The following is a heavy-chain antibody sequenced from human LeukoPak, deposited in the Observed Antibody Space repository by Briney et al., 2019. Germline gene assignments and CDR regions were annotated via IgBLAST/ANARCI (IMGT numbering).Heavy chain of an antibody. CDR3: ATSVTSSSGWYYGY. J-gene: IGHJ4*02. Sequence: SETLSLTCTVSGGSISSSSYYWGWIRQPPGKGLEWIGSIYYSGRTYYNPSLKSRVTMPVDTSKNQFSLKLSSVTAADTAIYYCATSVTSSSGWYYGYWGQGSLVTVSS. V-gene: IGHV4-39*01. D-gene: IGHD6-19*01. CDR1: GGSISSSSYY. CDR2: IYYSGRT.